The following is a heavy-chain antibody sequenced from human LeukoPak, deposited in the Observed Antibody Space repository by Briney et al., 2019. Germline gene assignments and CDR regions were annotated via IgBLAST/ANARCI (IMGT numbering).Heavy chain of an antibody. D-gene: IGHD6-13*01. Sequence: ASVKVSCKASGYTFTSYDINWVRQATGQGLEWMGWMNPNSGNTGYAQKFQGRVTMTRNTSISTAYKELSSLRSEDTAVYYCARVYSSSWYPRDYWGQGTLVTVSS. CDR3: ARVYSSSWYPRDY. CDR2: MNPNSGNT. V-gene: IGHV1-8*01. J-gene: IGHJ4*02. CDR1: GYTFTSYD.